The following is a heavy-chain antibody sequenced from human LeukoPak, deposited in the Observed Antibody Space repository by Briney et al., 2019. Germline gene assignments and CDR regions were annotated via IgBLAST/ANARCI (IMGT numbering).Heavy chain of an antibody. J-gene: IGHJ4*02. V-gene: IGHV3-23*01. D-gene: IGHD3-3*01. CDR2: ISADGGDT. Sequence: GGSLRLSCAASGFTFSSYAMSWVRQAPGKGLEWVSVISADGGDTNFADSVKGRFTISRDNAKNTLYLQMNSLRAEDTAVYYCARESFGVSSFDYWGQGTLVTVSS. CDR3: ARESFGVSSFDY. CDR1: GFTFSSYA.